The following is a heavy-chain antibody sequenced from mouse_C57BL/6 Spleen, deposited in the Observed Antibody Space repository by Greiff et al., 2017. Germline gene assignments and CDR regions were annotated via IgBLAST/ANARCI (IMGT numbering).Heavy chain of an antibody. V-gene: IGHV3-1*01. CDR1: GYSITSGYV. CDR2: ISYSGST. D-gene: IGHD1-1*01. J-gene: IGHJ1*03. Sequence: EVQLQQSGPGMVKPSQSLSLTCTVTGYSITSGYVWHWIRHFPGNKLEWMGYISYSGSTNYNPSLKSRISITHDTSKNTFFLKLNSVTTEDTATDYCAREEYYGSSSSGYFDVWGTGTTVTVSS. CDR3: AREEYYGSSSSGYFDV.